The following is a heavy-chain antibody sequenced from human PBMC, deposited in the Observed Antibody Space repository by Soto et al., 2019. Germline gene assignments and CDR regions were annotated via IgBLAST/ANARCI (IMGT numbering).Heavy chain of an antibody. CDR2: ISMTGGAT. CDR1: GFTFSNFA. D-gene: IGHD2-2*01. CDR3: VKFSRPGSCSSTNCYPDP. V-gene: IGHV3-23*01. J-gene: IGHJ5*02. Sequence: EVQLLESGGGLVQTGGSLRLSCATSGFTFSNFAFSWVRQAPGEGLEWVSAISMTGGATYYPDSVKGRFTITRDDSKETLFLQMDSLRAEDTATYYCVKFSRPGSCSSTNCYPDPWGQGTLVTVSS.